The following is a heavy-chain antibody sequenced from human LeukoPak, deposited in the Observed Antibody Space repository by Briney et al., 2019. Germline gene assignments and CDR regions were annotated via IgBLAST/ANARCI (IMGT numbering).Heavy chain of an antibody. CDR2: IIPIFGTA. D-gene: IGHD6-19*01. J-gene: IGHJ1*01. Sequence: SVKVSCKASGGTFSSYAISWVRQAPGQGLEWMGGIIPIFGTANYAQKFQGRVTITADESTSTAYMELSSLRSEDTAVYYCARVAIRGSGWSRWGQGTLVTVSS. V-gene: IGHV1-69*13. CDR1: GGTFSSYA. CDR3: ARVAIRGSGWSR.